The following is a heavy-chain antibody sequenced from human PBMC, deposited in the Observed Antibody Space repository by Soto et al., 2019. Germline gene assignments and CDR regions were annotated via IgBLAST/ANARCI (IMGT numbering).Heavy chain of an antibody. CDR3: GAGQYFSDY. J-gene: IGHJ4*02. CDR1: GFTFSSYG. Sequence: QVQLVESGGGVVQPGRSLRLSCAASGFTFSSYGMHWVRQAPGKGLEWVALISYDGSDKYYADSVKGRFTISRDNSKNTLYRQMNSLRVEDTAVYYCGAGQYFSDYWGQGPLVTVSS. V-gene: IGHV3-30*03. CDR2: ISYDGSDK. D-gene: IGHD6-13*01.